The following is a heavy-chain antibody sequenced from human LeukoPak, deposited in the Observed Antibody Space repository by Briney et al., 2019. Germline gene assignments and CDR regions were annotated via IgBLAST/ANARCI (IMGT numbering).Heavy chain of an antibody. CDR1: GFTFIIYG. CDR3: AKDSSGWSYDY. Sequence: HSGGTLRLSCAPSGFTFIIYGMHWLRHAPGKALQGVAFIRSAGRDNYYADSVKGRFTISRENSKNTLYLQMNSLRTEDTAVYYCAKDSSGWSYDYWGQGTLVTVSS. V-gene: IGHV3-30*02. J-gene: IGHJ4*02. CDR2: IRSAGRDN. D-gene: IGHD6-19*01.